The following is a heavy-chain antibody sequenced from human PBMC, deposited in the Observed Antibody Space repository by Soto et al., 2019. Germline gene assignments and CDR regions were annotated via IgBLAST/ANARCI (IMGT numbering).Heavy chain of an antibody. V-gene: IGHV3-23*01. Sequence: GGSLRLSCAASGFTFSSYAMSWVRQAPGKGLEWVSAISGSGGSTYYADSLKGRFTISRDNSKNTLYLQMNSLRAEDTAVYYCAKDGGGDYVWGSYRYTPASFDYWGQGTLVTVSS. J-gene: IGHJ4*02. CDR1: GFTFSSYA. CDR3: AKDGGGDYVWGSYRYTPASFDY. D-gene: IGHD3-16*02. CDR2: ISGSGGST.